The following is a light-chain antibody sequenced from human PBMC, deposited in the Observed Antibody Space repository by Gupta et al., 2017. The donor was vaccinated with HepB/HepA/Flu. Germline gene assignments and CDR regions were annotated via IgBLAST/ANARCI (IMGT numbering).Light chain of an antibody. CDR2: AAS. Sequence: DIQMTQSPSSLSASVGDRVTITCRASQTISNYLNWYQQKPGKAPKVLIYAASSLQSGVPSRFSGSGSGTDFTLTISSLQPEDFAIYYCQQSDSPPLTFGGGTRVEIK. J-gene: IGKJ4*01. V-gene: IGKV1-39*01. CDR3: QQSDSPPLT. CDR1: QTISNY.